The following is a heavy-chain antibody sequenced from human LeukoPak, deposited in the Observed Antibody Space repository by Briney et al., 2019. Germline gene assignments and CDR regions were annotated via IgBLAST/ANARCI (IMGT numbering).Heavy chain of an antibody. CDR2: INTNTGNP. V-gene: IGHV7-4-1*02. CDR1: GYTFTSYD. J-gene: IGHJ6*02. D-gene: IGHD6-19*01. CDR3: ARAKSPPSYREQWFPSWYYYYGMDV. Sequence: WASVKVSCKASGYTFTSYDINWVRQATGQGLEWMGWINTNTGNPTYAQGFTGRFVFSLDTSVSTAYLQISSLKAEDTAVYYCARAKSPPSYREQWFPSWYYYYGMDVWGQGTTVTVSS.